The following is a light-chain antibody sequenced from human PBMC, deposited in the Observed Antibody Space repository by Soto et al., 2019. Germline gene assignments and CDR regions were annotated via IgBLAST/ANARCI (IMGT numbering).Light chain of an antibody. CDR3: QQSFSTSLT. J-gene: IGKJ4*01. Sequence: DIQMTQSPSSFSASVGDGVTIPVRAGQTISFFLNWYQQKPGEALNLLIYAASSLQSGVPSRFGGSGSGTDFTLTISSLQPEDFATYYCQQSFSTSLTLGGGTKVEIK. V-gene: IGKV1-39*01. CDR2: AAS. CDR1: QTISFF.